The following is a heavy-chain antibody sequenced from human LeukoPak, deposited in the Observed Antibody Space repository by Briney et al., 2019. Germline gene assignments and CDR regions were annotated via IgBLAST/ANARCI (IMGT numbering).Heavy chain of an antibody. Sequence: GGSLRLSCAASGFTFSSYSMNWVRQAPGKGLEWVSSISSSSGYIYYADSVKGRFTISRDNAKNSLYLQMNSLRAEDTAVYYCATVNCGGDCYSPSYFDSWGQGALVTVSS. CDR2: ISSSSGYI. CDR3: ATVNCGGDCYSPSYFDS. V-gene: IGHV3-21*01. D-gene: IGHD2-21*02. J-gene: IGHJ4*02. CDR1: GFTFSSYS.